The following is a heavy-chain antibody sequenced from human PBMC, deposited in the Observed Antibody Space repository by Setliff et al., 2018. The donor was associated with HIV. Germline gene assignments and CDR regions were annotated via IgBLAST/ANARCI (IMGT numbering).Heavy chain of an antibody. J-gene: IGHJ3*02. CDR2: IFYSGIT. D-gene: IGHD3-3*01. CDR1: GGSFTSRSYY. Sequence: SETLSLTCTVSGGSFTSRSYYWGWIRQPPGKGLEWIGSIFYSGITYYNPSLKSRVTISVDTSTNQFSLNLTSVTAADTAVYYCARSKTFYDFWGGYYTHGAFKIWGLGTMVT. CDR3: ARSKTFYDFWGGYYTHGAFKI. V-gene: IGHV4-39*01.